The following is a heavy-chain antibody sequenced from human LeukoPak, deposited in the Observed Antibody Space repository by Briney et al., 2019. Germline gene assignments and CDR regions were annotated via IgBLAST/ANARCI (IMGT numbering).Heavy chain of an antibody. Sequence: PGGSLRLACAASGFTFSNAWMSWVRQAPGKGLEWVGRIKSKTDGGTTDYAAPVKGRFTISRDDSKNTLYLQMNSLKTEDTAAYYCTTDGSYYLGLYYYGMDVWGQGTTVTVSS. D-gene: IGHD1-26*01. CDR3: TTDGSYYLGLYYYGMDV. J-gene: IGHJ6*02. CDR1: GFTFSNAW. V-gene: IGHV3-15*01. CDR2: IKSKTDGGTT.